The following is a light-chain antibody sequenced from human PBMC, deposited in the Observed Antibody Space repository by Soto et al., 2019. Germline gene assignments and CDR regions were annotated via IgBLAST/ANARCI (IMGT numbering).Light chain of an antibody. J-gene: IGLJ2*01. CDR1: SSDVGGYNY. CDR3: SSYTSSSAVV. CDR2: DVX. V-gene: IGLV2-14*01. Sequence: QSALTQPASVSGSPGQSITISCTGTSSDVGGYNYVSWYQQHPGKAPKLMIYDVXXRPXGVSNRFSGSKSGNTASLTISGXXXXXXXXXYCSSYTSSSAVVFGGGTKLTVL.